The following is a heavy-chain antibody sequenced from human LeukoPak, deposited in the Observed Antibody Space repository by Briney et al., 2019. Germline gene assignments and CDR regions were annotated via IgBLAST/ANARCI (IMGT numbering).Heavy chain of an antibody. Sequence: ASVKVSCKASGYTFTSYVISWVRQAPGQGLEWMGWISAYNGNTNYAQKLQGRVTMTTDTSTSTAYMELRSLRSDDTAVYYCARYETSKYYYDSSGYKSPFDYWGQGTLVTVSS. CDR1: GYTFTSYV. CDR2: ISAYNGNT. J-gene: IGHJ4*02. D-gene: IGHD3-22*01. V-gene: IGHV1-18*01. CDR3: ARYETSKYYYDSSGYKSPFDY.